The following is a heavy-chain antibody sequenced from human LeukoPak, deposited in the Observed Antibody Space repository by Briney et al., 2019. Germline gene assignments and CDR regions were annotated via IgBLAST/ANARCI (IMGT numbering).Heavy chain of an antibody. J-gene: IGHJ3*02. Sequence: GGSLRLSRAASGFTFSSYSMNWVRQAPGKGLEWVSSISSSSSYIYYADSVKGRFTISRDNAKNSLYLQMNSLRAEDTAVYYCARDRSSSWYRDAFDIWGQGTMVTVSS. CDR2: ISSSSSYI. D-gene: IGHD6-13*01. V-gene: IGHV3-21*01. CDR1: GFTFSSYS. CDR3: ARDRSSSWYRDAFDI.